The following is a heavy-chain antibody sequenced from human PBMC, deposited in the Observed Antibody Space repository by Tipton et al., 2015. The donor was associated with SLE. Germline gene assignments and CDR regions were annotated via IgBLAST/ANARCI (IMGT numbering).Heavy chain of an antibody. Sequence: QVQLVQSGGEVKKFGASVKVSCKASGDTFTNFGISWVRQAPGQGLEWMGRISVYNGKSDYEQKLQGRVTMATDTSTTTAYMELRSLRSDDTAVYYCAGGVGPKGVLDYWGQGTLVTVSS. CDR1: GDTFTNFG. D-gene: IGHD1-26*01. CDR3: AGGVGPKGVLDY. V-gene: IGHV1-18*01. J-gene: IGHJ4*02. CDR2: ISVYNGKS.